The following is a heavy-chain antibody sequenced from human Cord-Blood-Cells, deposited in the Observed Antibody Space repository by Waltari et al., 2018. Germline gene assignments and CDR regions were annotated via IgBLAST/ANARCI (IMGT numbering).Heavy chain of an antibody. D-gene: IGHD1-26*01. J-gene: IGHJ4*02. CDR2: IKEDGSEK. CDR3: ARDLSGSYDY. CDR1: RPTFGTLG. V-gene: IGHV3-7*01. Sequence: EVQLVESGGGLIRPAGSLRLPCAARRPTFGTLGMRWVLQAPGKGLEWVANIKEDGSEKYEGASVKGRITISRDNAKNSMYLQMNSLRAEDTAVYYCARDLSGSYDYWGQGTLVTVSS.